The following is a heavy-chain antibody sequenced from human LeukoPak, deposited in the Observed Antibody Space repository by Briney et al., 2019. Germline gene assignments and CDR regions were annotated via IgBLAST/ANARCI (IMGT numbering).Heavy chain of an antibody. D-gene: IGHD5-18*01. Sequence: GGSLRLSCAASGFTFSSYAMSWVRQAPGRGLEWVAAISGSGGSTYYADSGKGRFTPSRDNSKNTLYLQKNTVRAGDAPVYHCAEDALDTAIVPSHWAQGPLVTVSS. CDR2: ISGSGGST. J-gene: IGHJ4*02. V-gene: IGHV3-23*01. CDR3: AEDALDTAIVPSH. CDR1: GFTFSSYA.